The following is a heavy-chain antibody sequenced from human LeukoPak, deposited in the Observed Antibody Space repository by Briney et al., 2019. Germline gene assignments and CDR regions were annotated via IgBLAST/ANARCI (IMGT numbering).Heavy chain of an antibody. CDR3: AKPKYHTYYYDSKEPPAAFDI. CDR2: ISSSGSTI. D-gene: IGHD3-22*01. Sequence: GGSLRLSCAASGFTFSDYYMSWIRQAPGKGLEWVSYISSSGSTIYYADSVKGRFTISRDNAKNSLYLQMNSLRAEDTAVYYCAKPKYHTYYYDSKEPPAAFDIWGQGTMVTVSS. J-gene: IGHJ3*02. CDR1: GFTFSDYY. V-gene: IGHV3-11*01.